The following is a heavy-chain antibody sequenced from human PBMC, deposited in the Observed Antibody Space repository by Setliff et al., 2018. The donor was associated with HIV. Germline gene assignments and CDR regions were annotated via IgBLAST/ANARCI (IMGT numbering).Heavy chain of an antibody. D-gene: IGHD6-19*01. Sequence: SETLSLTCTVTGDSISSGSSYWSWIRQPAGKGLEWIGHIFTTGSAKYNPSLRSRAAISLDTSTNSFSLQLHSLTAGDTAEYFCARAGMAVISSAFHVWGQGSWVTVSS. V-gene: IGHV4-61*09. CDR1: GDSISSGSSY. CDR3: ARAGMAVISSAFHV. CDR2: IFTTGSA. J-gene: IGHJ6*02.